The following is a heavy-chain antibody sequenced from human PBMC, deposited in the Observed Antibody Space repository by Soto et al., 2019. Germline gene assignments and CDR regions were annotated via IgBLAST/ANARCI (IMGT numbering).Heavy chain of an antibody. CDR3: ANLWGDDYNLGQDYNGMDV. V-gene: IGHV3-33*06. D-gene: IGHD4-4*01. Sequence: ESGGGVVPPGRSLRLSCAASGFSFENYGMHWVRQAPGRGLEWVAIIWYDGSLQYYAAAVKGRFTISRDNSKNTLYLEMNSLRAEDTAVYYCANLWGDDYNLGQDYNGMDVWGQGTTVIVSS. CDR2: IWYDGSLQ. CDR1: GFSFENYG. J-gene: IGHJ6*02.